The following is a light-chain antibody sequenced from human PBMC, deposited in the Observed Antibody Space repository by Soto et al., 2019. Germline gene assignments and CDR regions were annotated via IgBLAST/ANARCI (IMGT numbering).Light chain of an antibody. CDR1: SSDVGGYNY. V-gene: IGLV2-8*01. Sequence: QSVLTQPPSASGSPGQSVTISCTGTSSDVGGYNYVSWCQQHPGKVPKVLISEVNKRPSGVPDRFSGSKSGNTASLTVSGLQADDEADYYCSSFAGTFFVFGTGTKVTVL. CDR2: EVN. CDR3: SSFAGTFFV. J-gene: IGLJ1*01.